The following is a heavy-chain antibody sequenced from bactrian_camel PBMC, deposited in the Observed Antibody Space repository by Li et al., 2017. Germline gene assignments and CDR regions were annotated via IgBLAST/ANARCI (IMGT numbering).Heavy chain of an antibody. Sequence: HVQLVESGGGLVQPGGSLRLSCVHSGYIYQVNYMGWYRQAPGNECELVSVISSDGSTYYVDSVKGRFTISRDNAKNTLYLQMNSLRPEDTAMYYCATEPAAYCSGSWDRDYKCWGQGTQVTVS. D-gene: IGHD3*01. V-gene: IGHV3S53*01. CDR2: ISSDGST. CDR3: ATEPAAYCSGSWDRDYKC. CDR1: GYIYQVNY. J-gene: IGHJ4*01.